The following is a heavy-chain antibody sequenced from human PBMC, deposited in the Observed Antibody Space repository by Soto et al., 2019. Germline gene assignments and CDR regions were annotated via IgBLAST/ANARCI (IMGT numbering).Heavy chain of an antibody. V-gene: IGHV1-3*01. CDR3: ARPVGGSARFHNWFDP. CDR1: GYTFTSYA. D-gene: IGHD2-15*01. CDR2: INAGNGNT. Sequence: GASVKVSCKASGYTFTSYAMHWVRQAPGQRLEWMGWINAGNGNTKYSQKFQGRVTITRDTSASTAYMELSSLRSEDTAVYYCARPVGGSARFHNWFDPWGQGTLVTVSS. J-gene: IGHJ5*02.